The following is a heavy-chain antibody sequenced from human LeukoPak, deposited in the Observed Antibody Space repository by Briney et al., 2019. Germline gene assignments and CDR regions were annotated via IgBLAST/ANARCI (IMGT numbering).Heavy chain of an antibody. V-gene: IGHV1-2*06. D-gene: IGHD3-22*01. CDR2: INPNSGGT. CDR3: ARANYYDSSGDDAFDI. CDR1: GYTFTSYA. Sequence: ASVKVSCKASGYTFTSYAMHWVRQAPGQRLEWMGRINPNSGGTNYAQKFQGRVTMTRDTSISTAYMELSRLRSDDTAVYYCARANYYDSSGDDAFDIWGQGTMVTVSS. J-gene: IGHJ3*02.